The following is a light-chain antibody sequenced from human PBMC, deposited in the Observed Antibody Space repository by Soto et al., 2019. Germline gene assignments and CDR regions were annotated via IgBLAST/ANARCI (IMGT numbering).Light chain of an antibody. CDR1: QSVSSY. V-gene: IGKV3-11*01. CDR3: QQCSNWPLT. CDR2: EAS. Sequence: EIVLTQSPATLSLSPGERATLSCRASQSVSSYLAWYQQKPGQAPRLLIYEASNRATGIPARFSGSGSGTDFTLTISSLEPEDLAVYYCQQCSNWPLTFGQGTKVEIK. J-gene: IGKJ1*01.